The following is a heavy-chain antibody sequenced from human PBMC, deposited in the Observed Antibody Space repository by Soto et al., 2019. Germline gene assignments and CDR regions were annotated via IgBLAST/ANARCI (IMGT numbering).Heavy chain of an antibody. CDR2: ISYDGSNK. CDR1: GFTFSSYG. V-gene: IGHV3-30*18. J-gene: IGHJ6*02. Sequence: QVQLVESGGGVVQPGRSLRLSCAASGFTFSSYGMHWVRQAPGKGLEWVAVISYDGSNKYYADSVKGRFTISRDNSKNTLYRQMNSLRADDTAVYYCAKDDYGGWGGYYYYGMDVWGQGTTVTVSS. CDR3: AKDDYGGWGGYYYYGMDV. D-gene: IGHD4-17*01.